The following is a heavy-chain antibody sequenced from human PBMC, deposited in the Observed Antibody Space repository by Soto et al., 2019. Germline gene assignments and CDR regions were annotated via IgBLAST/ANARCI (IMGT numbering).Heavy chain of an antibody. V-gene: IGHV4-59*01. J-gene: IGHJ4*02. D-gene: IGHD3-9*01. Sequence: SETLSLTCTASGGSISSYYWSWIRQPPGKGLEWIGYIYYSGSTNYNPSLKSRVTISVDTSKNQFSLKLSSVTAADTAVYYCASSYDILIGIDYWGQGTLVTVSS. CDR3: ASSYDILIGIDY. CDR2: IYYSGST. CDR1: GGSISSYY.